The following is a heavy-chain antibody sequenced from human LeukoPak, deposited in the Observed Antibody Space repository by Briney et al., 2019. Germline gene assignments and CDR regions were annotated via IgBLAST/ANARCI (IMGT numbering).Heavy chain of an antibody. CDR1: GYTFTGYY. J-gene: IGHJ5*02. D-gene: IGHD5-18*01. Sequence: ASVKVSCKASGYTFTGYYMHWVRQAPGQGLEWMGWIIPNSGGTNYAQNFQGRVSMTRDTSISTAYMELSRLRSDDTAVYYCARDTAMVGNWFDPWGQGTLVTVSS. V-gene: IGHV1-2*02. CDR2: IIPNSGGT. CDR3: ARDTAMVGNWFDP.